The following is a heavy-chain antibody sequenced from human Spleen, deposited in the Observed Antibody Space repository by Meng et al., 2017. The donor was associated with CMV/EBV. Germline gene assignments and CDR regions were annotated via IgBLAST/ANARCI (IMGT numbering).Heavy chain of an antibody. CDR2: IYYSGST. CDR1: GGSLSSSSYY. D-gene: IGHD4-11*01. V-gene: IGHV4-39*07. J-gene: IGHJ4*02. CDR3: ARGNSNYDY. Sequence: QPQLPESGPGLVKPSETLSLTCTVSGGSLSSSSYYWGWIRQPPGKGLEWIGSIYYSGSTYYNPSLKSRVTISVDTSKNQFSLKLSSVTAADTAVYYCARGNSNYDYWGQGTLVTVSS.